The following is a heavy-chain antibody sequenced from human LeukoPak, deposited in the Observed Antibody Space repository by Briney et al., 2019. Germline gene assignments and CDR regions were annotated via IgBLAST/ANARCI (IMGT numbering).Heavy chain of an antibody. CDR3: AKVGSSWSTIDY. J-gene: IGHJ4*02. D-gene: IGHD6-13*01. CDR1: GFTFSNYD. V-gene: IGHV3-48*03. Sequence: GGSLRLSCAASGFTFSNYDMNWVRQAPGKGLEWVSYMSSSGNTIYYADSVKGRFTISRDNAKNSLYLQMNSLRAEDTAVYYCAKVGSSWSTIDYWGQGTLVAVSS. CDR2: MSSSGNTI.